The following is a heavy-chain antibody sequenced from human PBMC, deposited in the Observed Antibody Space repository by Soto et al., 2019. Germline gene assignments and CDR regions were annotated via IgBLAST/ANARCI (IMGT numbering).Heavy chain of an antibody. CDR1: GFTFSSYS. CDR3: ARPGAKGYCIGNSGPRVCAI. V-gene: IGHV3-48*01. Sequence: GGSLRLSCAASGFTFSSYSMNWVRQAPGKGLEWVSYISSSSSTIYYADSVKGRFTISRDNAKNSLYLQMNSLRAEDTAVYYCARPGAKGYCIGNSGPRVCAIWGQGIMVTVAS. CDR2: ISSSSSTI. D-gene: IGHD2-2*01. J-gene: IGHJ3*02.